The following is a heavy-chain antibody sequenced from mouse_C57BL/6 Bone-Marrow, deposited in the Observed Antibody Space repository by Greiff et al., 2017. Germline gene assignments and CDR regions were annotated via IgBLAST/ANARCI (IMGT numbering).Heavy chain of an antibody. CDR1: GFNIKDDY. CDR2: IDPEDGDT. CDR3: TTRGDDYDHLTFAD. J-gene: IGHJ3*01. Sequence: EVKLLESGAELVRPGASVKLSCTASGFNIKDDYMHWVKQRPEPGLEWIGLIDPEDGDTEYASQFQGKATITADTSSNTAYLQLSSLTSEDTAVYYCTTRGDDYDHLTFADGGKGTLVTVSA. D-gene: IGHD2-4*01. V-gene: IGHV14-4*01.